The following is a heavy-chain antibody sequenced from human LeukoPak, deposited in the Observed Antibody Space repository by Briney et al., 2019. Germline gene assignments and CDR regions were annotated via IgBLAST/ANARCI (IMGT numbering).Heavy chain of an antibody. CDR2: VSANNGNT. Sequence: ASVKLSCKASGYTLTSYGIIWVRQDPGQGLEWMGWVSANNGNTNYAQKLQGRVTMTTDTSTSTAYMELRSLRSDDTAVYYCARDVGTTPHYYYYGVDVWGQGTTVTVSS. V-gene: IGHV1-18*01. J-gene: IGHJ6*02. CDR1: GYTLTSYG. CDR3: ARDVGTTPHYYYYGVDV. D-gene: IGHD1-7*01.